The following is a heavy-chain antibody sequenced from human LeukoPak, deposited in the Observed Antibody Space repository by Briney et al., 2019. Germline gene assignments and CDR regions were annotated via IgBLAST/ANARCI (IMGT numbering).Heavy chain of an antibody. CDR1: GGSTSSYY. Sequence: SETLSSPCTVSGGSTSSYYWSWIRQPPGKGLEWNGYIYYSGSTNYNPSRNGRVTISVDTYKNQVSLKLSSVTAAGTAVYYCARHTKPSVVVVAAVAFDIWGQGTMVTVYS. J-gene: IGHJ3*02. V-gene: IGHV4-59*08. CDR2: IYYSGST. D-gene: IGHD2-15*01. CDR3: ARHTKPSVVVVAAVAFDI.